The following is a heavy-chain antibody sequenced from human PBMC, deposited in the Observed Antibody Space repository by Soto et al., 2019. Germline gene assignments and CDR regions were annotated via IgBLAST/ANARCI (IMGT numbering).Heavy chain of an antibody. CDR1: GYTFTSYG. CDR3: ARVYGDYVPYYFDY. CDR2: ISAYNGNT. V-gene: IGHV1-18*01. D-gene: IGHD4-17*01. J-gene: IGHJ4*01. Sequence: ASVKVSCKASGYTFTSYGISWVRQAPGQGLEWMGWISAYNGNTNYAQKLQGRVTMTTDTSTSTAYMELRSLRSDDTAVYYCARVYGDYVPYYFDYWGHGTLVTVSS.